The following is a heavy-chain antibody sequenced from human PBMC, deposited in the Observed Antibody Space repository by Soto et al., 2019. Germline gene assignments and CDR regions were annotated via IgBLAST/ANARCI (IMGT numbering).Heavy chain of an antibody. J-gene: IGHJ6*02. Sequence: PGGSLRLSCEASGFSIRDYWMHWVRQAPGEGLVWVSCINGDASSTTYADSVKGRFTISRDDAKNTVYLQMTSLRAEDTAVYFCARDRSYAMEVWRQGTRVTVSS. CDR2: INGDASST. CDR3: ARDRSYAMEV. V-gene: IGHV3-74*01. CDR1: GFSIRDYW.